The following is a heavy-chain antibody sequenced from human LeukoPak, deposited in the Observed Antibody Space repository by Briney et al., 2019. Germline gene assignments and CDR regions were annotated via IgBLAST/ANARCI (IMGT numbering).Heavy chain of an antibody. CDR2: IDDDGAGT. CDR3: ARSASGYDA. Sequence: GGSLRPSCAASEFPFSGYWMHWVRQAPGKGLVWVSRIDDDGAGTTYADSVKGRFTISRDNAKNTLYLQMNSLRVEDTAVYYCARSASGYDAWGQGTLVTVSS. J-gene: IGHJ5*02. CDR1: EFPFSGYW. D-gene: IGHD5-12*01. V-gene: IGHV3-74*01.